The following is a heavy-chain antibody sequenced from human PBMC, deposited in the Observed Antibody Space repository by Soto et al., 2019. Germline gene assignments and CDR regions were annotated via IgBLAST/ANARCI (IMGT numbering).Heavy chain of an antibody. CDR2: ISAYNGNT. V-gene: IGHV1-18*01. CDR3: ARDTSYGGYQEGSFDY. D-gene: IGHD5-12*01. CDR1: GYTFTSYG. J-gene: IGHJ4*02. Sequence: GASVKVSCKASGYTFTSYGISWLRQSAGQGLEWMGWISAYNGNTNYAQKLQGRVTMTTDTSTSTAYMELRSLRSDDTAVYYCARDTSYGGYQEGSFDYWGQGTLVTVSS.